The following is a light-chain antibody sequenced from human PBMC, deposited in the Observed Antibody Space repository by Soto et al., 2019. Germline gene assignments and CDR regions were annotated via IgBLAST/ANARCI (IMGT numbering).Light chain of an antibody. Sequence: QSVLTQPASVSGSPGQSITISCTGTNSDVGGYNYVSWYQQYPGKAPKLMIYEVSNRPSGGSNRFSGSKSGNTASLTISGLQAEDEAAYYCSSYTSSVIPVVFGGGTQLTVL. J-gene: IGLJ7*01. CDR1: NSDVGGYNY. CDR2: EVS. V-gene: IGLV2-14*01. CDR3: SSYTSSVIPVV.